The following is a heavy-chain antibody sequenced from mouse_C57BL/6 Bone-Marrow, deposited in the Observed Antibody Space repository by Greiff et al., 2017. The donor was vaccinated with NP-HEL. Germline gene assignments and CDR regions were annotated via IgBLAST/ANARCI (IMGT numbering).Heavy chain of an antibody. Sequence: VQLKESGPGLVQPSQSLSITCTVSGFSLTSYGVHWVRQSPGKGLEWLGVIWRGGSTDYNAAFMSRLSITKDNSKSQVFFKMNSLQADDTAIYYCAKRGYYDYDAGYAMDYWGQGTSVTVSS. V-gene: IGHV2-5*01. D-gene: IGHD2-4*01. CDR1: GFSLTSYG. J-gene: IGHJ4*01. CDR2: IWRGGST. CDR3: AKRGYYDYDAGYAMDY.